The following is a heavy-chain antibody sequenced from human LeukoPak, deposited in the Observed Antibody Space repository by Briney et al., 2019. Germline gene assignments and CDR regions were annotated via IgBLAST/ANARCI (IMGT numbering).Heavy chain of an antibody. Sequence: GGSLRLSCAASGFTFSSYGMHWVRQAPGKGLEWVAVISYDGSNKYYADSVKGRFTISRDNSKNTLYLQMNSLRAEDTAVYYCAKVSLEYYYGSGYYFDHWGQGTLVTVSS. CDR1: GFTFSSYG. CDR3: AKVSLEYYYGSGYYFDH. CDR2: ISYDGSNK. D-gene: IGHD3-10*01. J-gene: IGHJ4*02. V-gene: IGHV3-30*18.